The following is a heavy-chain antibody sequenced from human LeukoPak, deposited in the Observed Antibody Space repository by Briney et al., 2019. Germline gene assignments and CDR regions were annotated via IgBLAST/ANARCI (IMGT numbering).Heavy chain of an antibody. Sequence: PSETLSLTCTVSGGFISYSYWRWLRQPPGKGLEWIGYIYDSGTSNYNHSLKSRVTISVDTSKKQFFLRRSSLTAADTTVYYWARIFTSRAPPLYVWGSSRKGYFDYWGEGTLVTVSS. CDR1: GGFISYSY. CDR2: IYDSGTS. V-gene: IGHV4-59*01. CDR3: ARIFTSRAPPLYVWGSSRKGYFDY. J-gene: IGHJ4*02. D-gene: IGHD3-16*02.